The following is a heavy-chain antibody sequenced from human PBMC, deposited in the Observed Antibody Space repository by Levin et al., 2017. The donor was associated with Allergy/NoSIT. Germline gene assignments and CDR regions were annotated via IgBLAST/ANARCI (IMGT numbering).Heavy chain of an antibody. Sequence: GGSLRLSCAASGFTFSSYDMHWVRQATGKGLEWVSVIGTAGDTYYPGSVKGRFTISRENAKNFLYLQMNSLRAGDTAVYYCARGIGQHFDVWGQGTTVTVSS. J-gene: IGHJ6*02. V-gene: IGHV3-13*04. CDR1: GFTFSSYD. CDR3: ARGIGQHFDV. CDR2: IGTAGDT. D-gene: IGHD6-13*01.